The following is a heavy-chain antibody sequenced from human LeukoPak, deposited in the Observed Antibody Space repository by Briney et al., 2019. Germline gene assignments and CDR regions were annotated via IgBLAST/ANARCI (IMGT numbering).Heavy chain of an antibody. CDR3: EIVRIGVDGTSFGY. J-gene: IGHJ4*02. CDR2: INPNSGGT. D-gene: IGHD6-19*01. Sequence: ASVRVSFKASGYTFSGYYIHWVRPVPGPGLEWMGWINPNSGGTNYAQKFHDRVNITRDTSISTAYMEVSSLTSDDTAIYYCEIVRIGVDGTSFGYWGQGTLVTISS. CDR1: GYTFSGYY. V-gene: IGHV1-2*02.